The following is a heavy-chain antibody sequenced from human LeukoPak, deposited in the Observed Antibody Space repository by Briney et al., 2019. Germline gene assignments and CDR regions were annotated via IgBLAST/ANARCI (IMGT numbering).Heavy chain of an antibody. V-gene: IGHV1-69*13. Sequence: GASVKVSCKASGGTFSSYAISWVRQAPGQGLEWMGGIIPIFGTANYAQKFQGRVTITADESTSTAYMELSSLRSEDTAVYYCASSTVYYDSSGSTITAFDIWGQGTMVTVSS. CDR2: IIPIFGTA. CDR3: ASSTVYYDSSGSTITAFDI. J-gene: IGHJ3*02. D-gene: IGHD3-22*01. CDR1: GGTFSSYA.